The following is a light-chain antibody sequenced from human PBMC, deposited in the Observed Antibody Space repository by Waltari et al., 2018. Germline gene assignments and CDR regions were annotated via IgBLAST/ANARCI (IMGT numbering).Light chain of an antibody. V-gene: IGKV3-15*01. CDR3: QQYNTWPPST. Sequence: EIVMTQSPAALSVSPGERATLSCRASQSISNNLAWYQHKPGQPPRLLISGASTRATGVPARFSGSGSGTEFTLTISSLQSEDSAIYFCQQYNTWPPSTFGQGTKVEIK. CDR1: QSISNN. J-gene: IGKJ1*01. CDR2: GAS.